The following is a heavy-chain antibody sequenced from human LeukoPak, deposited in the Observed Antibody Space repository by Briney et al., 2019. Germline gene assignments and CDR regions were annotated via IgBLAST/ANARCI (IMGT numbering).Heavy chain of an antibody. Sequence: TSETLSLTCAVYGGSFSDYYWNWIRQPPGKGLEWIGEINHSGNTNYSPSLKSRVTLSVDTSKSQFFLKLTPVTAADTAVYYCARRPGTYYAFDIWGQGTVVTVSS. J-gene: IGHJ3*02. CDR2: INHSGNT. D-gene: IGHD1-26*01. V-gene: IGHV4-34*01. CDR3: ARRPGTYYAFDI. CDR1: GGSFSDYY.